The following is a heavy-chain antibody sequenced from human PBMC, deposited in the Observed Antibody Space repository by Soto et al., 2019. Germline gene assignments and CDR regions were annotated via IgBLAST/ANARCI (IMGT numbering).Heavy chain of an antibody. CDR3: ASWTSSPPGEDWYFDL. D-gene: IGHD3-10*01. V-gene: IGHV1-69*12. CDR2: IIPIFGTA. CDR1: GGTFSSYA. Sequence: QVQLVQSGAEVKKPGSSVKVSCKASGGTFSSYAISWVRQAPGQGLEWMGGIIPIFGTANYAQKFQGRVTITADESTNRAYMEMRSLRSEDTAVYYCASWTSSPPGEDWYFDLWGRGTLVTVSS. J-gene: IGHJ2*01.